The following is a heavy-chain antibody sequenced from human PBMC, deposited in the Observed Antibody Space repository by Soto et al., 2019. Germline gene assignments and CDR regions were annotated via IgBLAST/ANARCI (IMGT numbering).Heavy chain of an antibody. Sequence: QGQLVESGGGVVQPGSTLRLSCAASGFTFSNYDMYWVRQDPGKGLEWVAVLSYDGSNKSYADSVKGRFTISRDNSKSTLYLQMNSLRVEDTAVYYCARESSYYDIFTGDSGWFDPWGQGTLVAVS. CDR1: GFTFSNYD. CDR2: LSYDGSNK. CDR3: ARESSYYDIFTGDSGWFDP. V-gene: IGHV3-33*05. J-gene: IGHJ5*02. D-gene: IGHD3-9*01.